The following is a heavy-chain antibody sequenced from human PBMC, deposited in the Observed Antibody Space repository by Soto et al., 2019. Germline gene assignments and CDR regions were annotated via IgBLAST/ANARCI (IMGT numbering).Heavy chain of an antibody. D-gene: IGHD1-1*01. CDR1: GFTFSSYE. CDR2: ISSSGSTI. V-gene: IGHV3-48*03. Sequence: GGSLRLSCAASGFTFSSYEMNWVRQAPGKGLEWVSYISSSGSTIYYADSVKGRFTISRDNAKNSLYLQMNSLRAEDTAVYYCARDRDDHYYYYGMDVWGQGTTVTVS. J-gene: IGHJ6*02. CDR3: ARDRDDHYYYYGMDV.